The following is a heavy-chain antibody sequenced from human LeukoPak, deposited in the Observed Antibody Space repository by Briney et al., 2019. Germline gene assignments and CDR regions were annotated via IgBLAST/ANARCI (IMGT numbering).Heavy chain of an antibody. CDR3: AKKGVWELLSYYFDY. D-gene: IGHD1-26*01. CDR2: ISYDGSNK. J-gene: IGHJ4*02. V-gene: IGHV3-30-3*02. CDR1: GFTFSSYA. Sequence: GGSLRLSCAASGFTFSSYAMHWVRQAPGKGLEWVAVISYDGSNKYYADSVKGRFTISRDNSKNTLYLQMNSLRAEDTAVYYCAKKGVWELLSYYFDYWGQGTLVTVSS.